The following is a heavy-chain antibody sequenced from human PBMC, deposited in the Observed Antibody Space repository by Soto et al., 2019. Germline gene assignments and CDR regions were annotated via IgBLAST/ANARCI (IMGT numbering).Heavy chain of an antibody. D-gene: IGHD6-6*01. CDR2: IRGKADGGTT. CDR1: GFTFGAYG. CDR3: TRAGARPLPMPTV. J-gene: IGHJ3*01. Sequence: GGSLRLSCTTSGFTFGAYGMSWFRQAPGKGLEWVSFIRGKADGGTTKYAASVKGRFTISRDDLKSIVYLQMNSLKTEDTALYYCTRAGARPLPMPTVWGQGTRVTVSS. V-gene: IGHV3-49*03.